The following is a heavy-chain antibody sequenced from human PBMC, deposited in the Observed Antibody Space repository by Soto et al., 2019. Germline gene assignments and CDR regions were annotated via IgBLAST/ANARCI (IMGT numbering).Heavy chain of an antibody. D-gene: IGHD1-26*01. CDR1: GGTFSSYT. CDR2: IIPILGIA. CDR3: ASARIVGATDDAFDS. J-gene: IGHJ3*02. Sequence: GASVKVSCKASGGTFSSYTISWVRQAPGQGLEWMGRIIPILGIANYAQKFQGRVTITADKSTSTAYMELSSLRSEDTAVYYCASARIVGATDDAFDSWGQGTMVTGSS. V-gene: IGHV1-69*02.